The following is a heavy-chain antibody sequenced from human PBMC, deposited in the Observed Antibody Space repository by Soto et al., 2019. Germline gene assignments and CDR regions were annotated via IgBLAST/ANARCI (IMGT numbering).Heavy chain of an antibody. Sequence: GGSLRLSCAASGFAFRNHAMHWVRQAPGKGLECLAVIAYDGSNAFYRDSVKGRFTISRDNSKNTLYLHMNSLRSEDTGVYYCARGDREDILVVVGARPGEYGIDIWGQGTTVTVSS. V-gene: IGHV3-30-3*01. D-gene: IGHD2-15*01. CDR3: ARGDREDILVVVGARPGEYGIDI. CDR1: GFAFRNHA. CDR2: IAYDGSNA. J-gene: IGHJ6*02.